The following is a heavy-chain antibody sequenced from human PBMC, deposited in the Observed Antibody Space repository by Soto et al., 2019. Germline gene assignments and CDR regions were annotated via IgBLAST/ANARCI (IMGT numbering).Heavy chain of an antibody. Sequence: GGSLRLPCEASGFTFSAFGMHWVRQAPGKGLEWVAIISYDGILKYYADPVKGRFTISRDTSKSALYLQMNSLRPEDTAVYYCAKDFKISGGHYGSLNYYYGMDVWGQGTTVTVSS. CDR2: ISYDGILK. D-gene: IGHD3-10*01. CDR1: GFTFSAFG. V-gene: IGHV3-30*18. J-gene: IGHJ6*02. CDR3: AKDFKISGGHYGSLNYYYGMDV.